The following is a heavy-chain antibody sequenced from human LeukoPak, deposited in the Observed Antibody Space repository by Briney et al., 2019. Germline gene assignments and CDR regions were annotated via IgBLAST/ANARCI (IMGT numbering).Heavy chain of an antibody. CDR1: GGSISSGSYY. CDR2: IYYSGST. J-gene: IGHJ4*02. D-gene: IGHD3-10*01. V-gene: IGHV4-30-4*01. Sequence: SETLSLTCTVSGGSISSGSYYWSWIRQPPGKGLEWIGYIYYSGSTYYNPSLKSRVTISVDTSKNQFSLKLSSVTAADTAVYYCARDRAYYYGSGSPLFDYWGQGTLVTVSS. CDR3: ARDRAYYYGSGSPLFDY.